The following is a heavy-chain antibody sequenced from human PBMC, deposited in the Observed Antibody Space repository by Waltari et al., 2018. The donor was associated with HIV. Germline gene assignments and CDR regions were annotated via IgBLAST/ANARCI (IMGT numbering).Heavy chain of an antibody. CDR3: SRHSQTALTADY. Sequence: QLQLQESGTGLVKPSETLSLTCTVSGGSIISSHYSWGWISQPAGKGLEWIGFISSSGSIHYIPSLNRRVTMSVDTSKNQFSLKLSSVTAADTALYYCSRHSQTALTADYWGQGTLITVSA. CDR2: ISSSGSI. D-gene: IGHD4-4*01. J-gene: IGHJ4*02. V-gene: IGHV4-39*01. CDR1: GGSIISSHYS.